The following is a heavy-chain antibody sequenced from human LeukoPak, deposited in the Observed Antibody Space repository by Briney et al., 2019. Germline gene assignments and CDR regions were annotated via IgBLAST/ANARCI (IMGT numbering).Heavy chain of an antibody. Sequence: GGSLRLSCAASGFSFSSSARLWVRQAPGKGLEWVAVISYDGSNKYYADSVKGRFTISRDNSKNTLYLQMNSLRAEDTAVYYCASRYGGFDYWGQGTLVTVFS. CDR1: GFSFSSSA. D-gene: IGHD3-16*01. CDR2: ISYDGSNK. CDR3: ASRYGGFDY. J-gene: IGHJ4*02. V-gene: IGHV3-30*04.